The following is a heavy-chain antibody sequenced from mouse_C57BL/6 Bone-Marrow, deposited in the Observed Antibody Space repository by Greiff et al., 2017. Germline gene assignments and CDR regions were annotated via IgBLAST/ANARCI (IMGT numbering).Heavy chain of an antibody. CDR2: IYPGSGST. V-gene: IGHV1-55*01. Sequence: VQLQQPGAELVKPGASVKMSCKASGYTFTSYWITWVKQRPGQGLEWIGDIYPGSGSTNYNEKFKSKAPLTVDTSSSTAYMPLSSLTSEGSAIYYCARWGLVYYDDYWGQGTPLSVSS. J-gene: IGHJ2*01. D-gene: IGHD2-4*01. CDR1: GYTFTSYW. CDR3: ARWGLVYYDDY.